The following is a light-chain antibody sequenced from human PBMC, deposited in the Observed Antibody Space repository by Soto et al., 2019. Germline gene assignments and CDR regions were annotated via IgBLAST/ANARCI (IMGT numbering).Light chain of an antibody. CDR1: SSDVGGYDY. CDR2: DVI. CDR3: TSFGGISNFVV. J-gene: IGLJ2*01. V-gene: IGLV2-8*01. Sequence: QSALTQPPSASGSPGQSVTISCTGTSSDVGGYDYVSWYQQHPGKAPKLMIYDVIKRPSGVPDSFSGSKSGNTASLTVSGLQTEDEADYYCTSFGGISNFVVFGGGTKLTVL.